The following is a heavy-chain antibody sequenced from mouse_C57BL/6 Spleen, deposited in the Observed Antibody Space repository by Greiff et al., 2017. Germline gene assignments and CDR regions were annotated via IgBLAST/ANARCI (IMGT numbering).Heavy chain of an antibody. CDR1: GYTFTRYW. CDR2: IDPSASYT. Sequence: QVQLQQPGAELVMPGASVKLSCKASGYTFTRYWMHWVKQRPGQGLEWIGEIDPSASYTNYNQKFKGKSTLTVDKSSSTAYRQLSSLTSEDSAVYYCARRVYGSLHWYFDVWGTGTTVTVSS. V-gene: IGHV1-69*01. J-gene: IGHJ1*03. D-gene: IGHD1-1*01. CDR3: ARRVYGSLHWYFDV.